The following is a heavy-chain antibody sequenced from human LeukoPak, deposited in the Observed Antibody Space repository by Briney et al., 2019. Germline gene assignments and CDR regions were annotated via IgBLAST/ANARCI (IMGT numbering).Heavy chain of an antibody. CDR2: IYTSGST. J-gene: IGHJ5*02. V-gene: IGHV4-61*02. CDR1: GGSLSSGSYY. CDR3: ARSQSLWFGEFDP. D-gene: IGHD3-10*01. Sequence: SQTLSLTCTVSGGSLSSGSYYWSWIRQPAGKGLEWIGRIYTSGSTNYNPSLKSRVTISVDTSKNQFSLKLSSVTAADTAVYYCARSQSLWFGEFDPWGQGTLVTVSS.